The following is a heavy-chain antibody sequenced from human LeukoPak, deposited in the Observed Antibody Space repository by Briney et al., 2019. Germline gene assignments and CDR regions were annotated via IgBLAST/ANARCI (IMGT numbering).Heavy chain of an antibody. CDR3: ASDYYDSSGYSNY. CDR1: GFTFSSYA. D-gene: IGHD3-22*01. V-gene: IGHV3-21*01. J-gene: IGHJ4*02. Sequence: GTSLRLSCAASGFTFSSYAMSWVRQAPGKGLEWVSSISSSSSYIYYADSVKGRFTISRDNAKNSLYLQMNSLRAEDTAVYYCASDYYDSSGYSNYWGQGTLVTVSS. CDR2: ISSSSSYI.